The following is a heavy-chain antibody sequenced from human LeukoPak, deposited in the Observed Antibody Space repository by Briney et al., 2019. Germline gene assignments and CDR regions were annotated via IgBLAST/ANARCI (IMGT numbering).Heavy chain of an antibody. D-gene: IGHD3/OR15-3a*01. J-gene: IGHJ4*02. V-gene: IGHV4-31*03. CDR2: IYDSGTT. CDR3: ARGGDWRGFDY. CDR1: GFPISNGGYN. Sequence: SETLTLTCTVSGFPISNGGYNWSWIRQHPGKGLEWIGYIYDSGTTYYDPALQSRVTISVDTSGNHFSLKLRSQTAADTAFYYCARGGDWRGFDYWGQGTLVTVSS.